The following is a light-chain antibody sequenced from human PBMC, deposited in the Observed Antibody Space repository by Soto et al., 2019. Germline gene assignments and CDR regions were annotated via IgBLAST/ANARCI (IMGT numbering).Light chain of an antibody. Sequence: QSVLTQPPSASGSPGQSVTISCTGTSSDVGGYNYVSWYQHHPGKAPQLIIYDVSKRPSGVPDRFSGSKSGNTASLTVSGLQAEDEADYYCSSYAGSVLFGGGTKVTVL. V-gene: IGLV2-8*01. CDR1: SSDVGGYNY. CDR2: DVS. CDR3: SSYAGSVL. J-gene: IGLJ2*01.